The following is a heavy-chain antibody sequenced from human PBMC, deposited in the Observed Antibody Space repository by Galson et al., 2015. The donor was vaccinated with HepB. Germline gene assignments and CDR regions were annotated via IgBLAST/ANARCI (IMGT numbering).Heavy chain of an antibody. D-gene: IGHD4/OR15-4a*01. CDR2: ISYDGSNK. J-gene: IGHJ6*03. CDR3: CASYYYYYMDV. Sequence: SLRLSCAASGFTFSSYAMHWVRQAPGKGLEWVAVISYDGSNKYYADSVKGRFTISRDNSKNTLYLQMNSLRAEDTAVYYCCASYYYYYMDVWGKGTTVTVSS. CDR1: GFTFSSYA. V-gene: IGHV3-30-3*01.